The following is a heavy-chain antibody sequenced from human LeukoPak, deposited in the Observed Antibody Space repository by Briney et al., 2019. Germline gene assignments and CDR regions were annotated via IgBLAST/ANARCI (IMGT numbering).Heavy chain of an antibody. CDR1: GFSVSDYS. CDR2: VMSGRGST. V-gene: IGHV3-11*05. Sequence: PGGSLRLSCAASGFSVSDYSISWIRQSPGKGPEWISYVMSGRGSTNYADSVKGRFTISRDNAKNSVALQLDGLRADDTAVYFCTRERRGSYYAFESWGQGTLGTVSS. D-gene: IGHD3-16*01. J-gene: IGHJ4*02. CDR3: TRERRGSYYAFES.